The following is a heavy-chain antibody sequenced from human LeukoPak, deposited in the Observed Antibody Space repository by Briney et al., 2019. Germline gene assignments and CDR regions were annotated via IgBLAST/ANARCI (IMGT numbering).Heavy chain of an antibody. J-gene: IGHJ4*02. D-gene: IGHD3-9*01. Sequence: PGGSLRLSCAASGFTFSSYAMSWVRQAPGKGLEWVSAISGSGGSTYYADSVKGRFTISRDNSKNTLYLQMNSLRAEDTAVYYCAKVKPYYDILTGYPPTGFDYWGQGTLVTVSS. CDR3: AKVKPYYDILTGYPPTGFDY. CDR2: ISGSGGST. V-gene: IGHV3-23*01. CDR1: GFTFSSYA.